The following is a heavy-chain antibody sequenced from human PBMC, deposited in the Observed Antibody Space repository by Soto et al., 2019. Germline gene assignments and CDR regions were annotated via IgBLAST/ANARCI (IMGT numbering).Heavy chain of an antibody. CDR1: GGSISSSSYY. D-gene: IGHD3-22*01. V-gene: IGHV4-39*01. Sequence: QVQRQESGPGLVKPSESLSLTCTVSGGSISSSSYYWGWIRQPPGKGLEWIGNIYYSGSTYYNPSLKSRVTISVDTSKNQFSLKLSSVTAADTAVYYCMLGSGWKDFDYWGQGTLVTVSS. J-gene: IGHJ4*02. CDR2: IYYSGST. CDR3: MLGSGWKDFDY.